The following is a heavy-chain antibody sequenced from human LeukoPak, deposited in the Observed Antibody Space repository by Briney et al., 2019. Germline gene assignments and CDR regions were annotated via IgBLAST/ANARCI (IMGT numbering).Heavy chain of an antibody. CDR2: ISSSSSYI. J-gene: IGHJ4*02. Sequence: GGPLRLSCAACGFPFCSYSMNCVRHARGKGVEGVSSISSSSSYIYYADSVKCRFTISRDNAKNSLYLQMNSLRAEDTAVYYCASYNYYDSSGYYYWGQGTLVTVSS. CDR3: ASYNYYDSSGYYY. CDR1: GFPFCSYS. V-gene: IGHV3-21*01. D-gene: IGHD3-22*01.